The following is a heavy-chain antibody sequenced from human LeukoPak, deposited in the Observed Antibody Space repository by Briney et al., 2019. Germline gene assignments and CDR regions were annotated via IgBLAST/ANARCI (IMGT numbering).Heavy chain of an antibody. V-gene: IGHV3-23*01. CDR3: AKDAYSGYYPYYFDY. Sequence: RSGGSLRLSCAASGFTFSSYAMSWVRQAPGKGLEWVSGISGSGGSTYYADSVKGRFTISRDNSKNTLYLQMNSLRAEDTAVYYCAKDAYSGYYPYYFDYWGQGTLVTVSS. CDR1: GFTFSSYA. J-gene: IGHJ4*02. D-gene: IGHD3-22*01. CDR2: ISGSGGST.